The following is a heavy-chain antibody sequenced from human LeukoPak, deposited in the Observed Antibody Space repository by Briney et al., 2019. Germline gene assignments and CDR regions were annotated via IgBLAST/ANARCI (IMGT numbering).Heavy chain of an antibody. CDR2: ISYDGSNK. V-gene: IGHV3-30*04. CDR1: GFTFSSYA. CDR3: ARDGYYGDYVRIRWFDP. J-gene: IGHJ5*02. D-gene: IGHD4-17*01. Sequence: GGSLRLSCAASGFTFSSYAMHWVRQAPGKGLEWVAFISYDGSNKYYADSVKGRFTISRDNSKNTLYLQMNSLRAEDTAVYYCARDGYYGDYVRIRWFDPWGQGTLVTVSS.